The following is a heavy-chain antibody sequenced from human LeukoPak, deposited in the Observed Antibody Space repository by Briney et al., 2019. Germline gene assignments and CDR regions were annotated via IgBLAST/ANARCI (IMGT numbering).Heavy chain of an antibody. J-gene: IGHJ4*02. D-gene: IGHD1-26*01. CDR2: ISGSGGST. CDR3: AFGMGFSGRFDF. V-gene: IGHV3-23*01. Sequence: QTGGSLRLSCAASGFTFSSYAMSWVRQAPGKGLEWVSAISGSGGSTYYADSVKGRFTISRDNSKNTLYLQMNSLRAEDTAVYYCAFGMGFSGRFDFWGQGALVTVSS. CDR1: GFTFSSYA.